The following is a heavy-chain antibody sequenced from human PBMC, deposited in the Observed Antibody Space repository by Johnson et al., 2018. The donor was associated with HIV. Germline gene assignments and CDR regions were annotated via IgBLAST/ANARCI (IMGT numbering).Heavy chain of an antibody. D-gene: IGHD5-12*01. CDR2: IKQDGSEK. Sequence: VQLVESGGGLVQPGGSLRLSCAASGFTFSSYWMSWVRQAPGKGLEWVANIKQDGSEKYYVDSVKGRFTISRDNAKNSLYLQMNSLRAEDTAVYYCARLRGYSGYDSFDIWGQGTMVTVSS. CDR3: ARLRGYSGYDSFDI. V-gene: IGHV3-7*01. J-gene: IGHJ3*02. CDR1: GFTFSSYW.